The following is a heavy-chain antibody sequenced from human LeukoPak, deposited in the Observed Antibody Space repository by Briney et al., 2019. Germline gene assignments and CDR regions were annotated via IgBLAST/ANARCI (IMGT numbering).Heavy chain of an antibody. V-gene: IGHV1-8*01. Sequence: ASVKVSCKASGYTFTSYDINWVRQATGQGLEWMGWMNPNSGNTGYAQKLQGRVTMTRNTSISTAYMELSSLRSEDTAVYYCAKDIAAAGTGFDYCGQGNLVTVSS. CDR1: GYTFTSYD. J-gene: IGHJ4*02. D-gene: IGHD6-13*01. CDR2: MNPNSGNT. CDR3: AKDIAAAGTGFDY.